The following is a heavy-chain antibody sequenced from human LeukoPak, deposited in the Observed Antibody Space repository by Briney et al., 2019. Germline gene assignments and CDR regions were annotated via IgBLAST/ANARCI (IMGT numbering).Heavy chain of an antibody. D-gene: IGHD2-8*01. V-gene: IGHV1-69*06. CDR2: IIPIFGTT. CDR3: ARRYCTNGVCYHDRGAFDI. Sequence: SVKVSCKASGGTFSNYAISWVRQASGQGLEWMGGIIPIFGTTNYAQKFQGRVTITADTSTSTAYMDLSSLRSEDTAVYYCARRYCTNGVCYHDRGAFDIWGQGTMVTVSS. CDR1: GGTFSNYA. J-gene: IGHJ3*02.